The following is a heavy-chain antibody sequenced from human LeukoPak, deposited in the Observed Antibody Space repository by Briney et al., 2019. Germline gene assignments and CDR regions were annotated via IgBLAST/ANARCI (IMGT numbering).Heavy chain of an antibody. CDR1: GFTVSSNY. Sequence: TGGSLRLSCAASGFTVSSNYMSWVRQAPGKGLEWVSVIYSGGSTYYADSVKGRFTISRDNSKSTLYLQMNSLRAEDTAVYYCARENLAAASFDYWGQGTLVTVSS. J-gene: IGHJ4*02. CDR3: ARENLAAASFDY. CDR2: IYSGGST. D-gene: IGHD6-13*01. V-gene: IGHV3-53*01.